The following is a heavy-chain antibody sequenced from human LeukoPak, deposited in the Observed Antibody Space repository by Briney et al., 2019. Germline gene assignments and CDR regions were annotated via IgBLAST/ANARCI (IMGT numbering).Heavy chain of an antibody. V-gene: IGHV4-34*01. J-gene: IGHJ4*02. Sequence: SETLSLTCAVYGGSFSGYYWSWIRQPPGKGLEWIGEINHSGSTNYNPSPKSRVTISVDTSKNQFSLKLSSVTAADTAVYYCARGSKRDIVVVVAATPYFDYWGQGTLVTVSS. D-gene: IGHD2-15*01. CDR2: INHSGST. CDR3: ARGSKRDIVVVVAATPYFDY. CDR1: GGSFSGYY.